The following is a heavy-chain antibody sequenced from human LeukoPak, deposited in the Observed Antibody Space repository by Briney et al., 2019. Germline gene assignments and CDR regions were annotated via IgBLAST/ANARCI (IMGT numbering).Heavy chain of an antibody. CDR3: AKDMSPYYYGSGSYYTSSPYYFDY. Sequence: GRSLRLSCAASGFTFSSYAMHWVRQAPGKGLEWVAVISYDGSNKYYADSVKGRFTISRDNSKNTLYLQMNSLRAEDTAVYYCAKDMSPYYYGSGSYYTSSPYYFDYWGQGTLVTVSS. CDR2: ISYDGSNK. D-gene: IGHD3-10*01. V-gene: IGHV3-30*04. CDR1: GFTFSSYA. J-gene: IGHJ4*02.